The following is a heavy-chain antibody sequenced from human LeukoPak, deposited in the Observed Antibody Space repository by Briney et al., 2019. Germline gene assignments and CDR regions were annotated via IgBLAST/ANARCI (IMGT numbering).Heavy chain of an antibody. J-gene: IGHJ4*02. Sequence: PGRSLRLSCAASGCTFSSYSMDWVHQAPGKGLEWVSSIGGSSSSLYYADSLKGRFTISREYAKNSLYLQMNSLRAEDTAVYYCAREIDEGFDYWGQGTLVTVSS. CDR2: IGGSSSSL. CDR1: GCTFSSYS. V-gene: IGHV3-21*01. CDR3: AREIDEGFDY.